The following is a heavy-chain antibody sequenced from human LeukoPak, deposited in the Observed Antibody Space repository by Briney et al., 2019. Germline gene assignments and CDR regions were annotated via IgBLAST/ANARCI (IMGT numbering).Heavy chain of an antibody. J-gene: IGHJ4*02. D-gene: IGHD3-9*01. CDR1: GFTFSSYA. Sequence: PGGSLRLSCAASGFTFSSYAMSWVRQAPGKGLEWVSAISGSGGSTYYADSVKGRFTISRDNSKNTLYLQMNSLRAEDTAVYYCAKNGAYDILTGYPDKPFDYWGQGTLVTVSS. V-gene: IGHV3-23*01. CDR2: ISGSGGST. CDR3: AKNGAYDILTGYPDKPFDY.